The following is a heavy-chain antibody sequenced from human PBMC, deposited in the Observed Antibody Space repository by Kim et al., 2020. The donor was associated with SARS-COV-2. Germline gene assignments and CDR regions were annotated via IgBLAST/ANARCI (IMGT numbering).Heavy chain of an antibody. CDR2: IYYSGST. V-gene: IGHV4-39*01. Sequence: SETLSLTCTVSGGSISSSSYYWGWIRQPPGKGLEWIGSIYYSGSTYYNPSLKSRVTISVDTSKNQFSLKLSSVTAADTAVYYCARQGDYYDSSGYWGWSGGDYYYYGMDVWGQGTTVTVSS. CDR1: GGSISSSSYY. D-gene: IGHD3-22*01. J-gene: IGHJ6*02. CDR3: ARQGDYYDSSGYWGWSGGDYYYYGMDV.